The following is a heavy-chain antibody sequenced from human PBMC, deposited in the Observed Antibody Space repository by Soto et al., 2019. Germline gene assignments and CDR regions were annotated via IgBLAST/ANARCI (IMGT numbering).Heavy chain of an antibody. V-gene: IGHV3-33*01. CDR1: GFSFSTYG. D-gene: IGHD1-26*01. CDR3: ARESIVGDTSGGISDY. CDR2: IWFDVSNK. Sequence: GGSLRLSCAASGFSFSTYGMHWVRQAPGKGLEWVATIWFDVSNKYYADSVKGRFTISRDTSKNTLYLQMNSLRAEDTAVYFCARESIVGDTSGGISDYWGQGTLVTVSA. J-gene: IGHJ4*02.